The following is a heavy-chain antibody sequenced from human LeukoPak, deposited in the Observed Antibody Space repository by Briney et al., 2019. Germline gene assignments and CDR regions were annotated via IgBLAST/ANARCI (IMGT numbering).Heavy chain of an antibody. Sequence: ASVKVSCKASGYTFTAYYMHWVRQAPGQGLEWMGWINPNSGVTNYAQKFQGRVTMTRDTSVSTAYMELSRLRSDDTAVYYCARAYYYDSSGYGDYYMDVWGKGTTVTISS. D-gene: IGHD3-22*01. CDR1: GYTFTAYY. CDR2: INPNSGVT. J-gene: IGHJ6*03. V-gene: IGHV1-2*02. CDR3: ARAYYYDSSGYGDYYMDV.